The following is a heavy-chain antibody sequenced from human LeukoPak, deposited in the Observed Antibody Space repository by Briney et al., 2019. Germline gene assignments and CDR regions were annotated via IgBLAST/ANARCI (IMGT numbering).Heavy chain of an antibody. CDR1: GFTFSSYW. V-gene: IGHV3-7*03. D-gene: IGHD6-13*01. Sequence: GGSLRLSCAASGFTFSSYWMSWVRQAPGKGLEWVANIKQDGSEKYYVDSVKGRFTISRDNAKNSLYLQMNSLRAEDTAVYYCASQPIAAAGSRGDYWGQGTLVTVSS. CDR2: IKQDGSEK. CDR3: ASQPIAAAGSRGDY. J-gene: IGHJ4*02.